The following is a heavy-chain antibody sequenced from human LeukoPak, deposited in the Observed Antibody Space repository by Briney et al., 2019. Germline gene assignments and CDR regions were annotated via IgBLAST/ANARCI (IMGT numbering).Heavy chain of an antibody. Sequence: ASVKVSCKASGYTFTGYYMHWVRQAPGQGLEWMGWINPNSGGTNYAQKFQGWVTMTRDTSISTAYMELSRLRSDDTAVYYCARDRVRNYYDSSGYYYNDAFDIWGQGTMVTVSS. V-gene: IGHV1-2*04. CDR2: INPNSGGT. J-gene: IGHJ3*02. CDR1: GYTFTGYY. D-gene: IGHD3-22*01. CDR3: ARDRVRNYYDSSGYYYNDAFDI.